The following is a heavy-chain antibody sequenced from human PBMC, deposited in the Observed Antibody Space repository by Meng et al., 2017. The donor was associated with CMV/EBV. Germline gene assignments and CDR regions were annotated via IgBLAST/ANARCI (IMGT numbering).Heavy chain of an antibody. Sequence: GGSLRLSCAASGFIFSDYYMSWVRQAPGQGLEWMGGIIPILGIANYAQKFQGRVTITADKSTSTAYMELSSLRSEDTAVYYCASANSYGYPRYGWFDPWGQGTLVTVSS. CDR1: GFIFSDYY. CDR3: ASANSYGYPRYGWFDP. CDR2: IIPILGIA. V-gene: IGHV1-69*10. D-gene: IGHD5-18*01. J-gene: IGHJ5*02.